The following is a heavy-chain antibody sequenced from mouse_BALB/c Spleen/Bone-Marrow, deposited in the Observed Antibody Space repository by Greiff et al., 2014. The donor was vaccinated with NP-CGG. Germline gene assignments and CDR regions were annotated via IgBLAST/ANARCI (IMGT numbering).Heavy chain of an antibody. V-gene: IGHV5-12-1*01. J-gene: IGHJ4*01. CDR2: ITNGGDNT. Sequence: DVMLVESGGGLVKPGGYLKLSCAASGFAFSRYDMSWVRQTPEKRLEWVAYITNGGDNTYYPDTVKGRFTISRDNAKNTLYLQMSSLKSEDTAMYYCVRHKNYYAMDYWGQGTSVTVSS. CDR1: GFAFSRYD. CDR3: VRHKNYYAMDY.